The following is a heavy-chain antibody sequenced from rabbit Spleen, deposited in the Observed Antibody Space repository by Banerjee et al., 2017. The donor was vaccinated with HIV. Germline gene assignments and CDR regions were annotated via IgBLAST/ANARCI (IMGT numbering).Heavy chain of an antibody. D-gene: IGHD1-1*01. Sequence: QEQLVESGGGLVLPGGSLKLSCKASGIDVSRYGVSWVRQAPVKGLEWIGYIDPVFGIAYYASWVNGRFTISRENSQNTVYLQLNSLTATDTATYFCVRDQAHMLDLWGPGTLVTVS. V-gene: IGHV1S47*01. J-gene: IGHJ4*01. CDR3: VRDQAHMLDL. CDR1: GIDVSRYG. CDR2: IDPVFGIA.